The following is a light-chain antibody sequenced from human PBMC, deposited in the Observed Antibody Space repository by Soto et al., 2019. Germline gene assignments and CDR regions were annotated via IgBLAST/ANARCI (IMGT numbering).Light chain of an antibody. CDR1: VGL. V-gene: IGLV2-23*01. CDR2: DDT. Sequence: QSALTQPASVSGSPGQSITVSCTAAVGLVSWYQQHPGKVPKLIIYDDTKRPSGVSSRFSGSKSGNTASLTISGLQTEEEADFFRLFFGGGRTYVFGAGTKATVL. CDR3: LFFGGGRTYV. J-gene: IGLJ1*01.